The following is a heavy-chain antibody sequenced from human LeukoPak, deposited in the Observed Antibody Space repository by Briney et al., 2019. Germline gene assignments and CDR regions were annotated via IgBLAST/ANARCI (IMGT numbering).Heavy chain of an antibody. CDR3: ARDLVVLMVYATRPYNWFDP. J-gene: IGHJ5*02. CDR1: GFTFSSYW. V-gene: IGHV3-7*01. Sequence: GGSLRLSCAASGFTFSSYWMSWVRQAPGKGLEWVANIKQDGSEKYYVDPVKGRFTISRDNAKNSLYLQMNSLRAEDTAVYYCARDLVVLMVYATRPYNWFDPWGQGTLVTVSS. D-gene: IGHD2-8*01. CDR2: IKQDGSEK.